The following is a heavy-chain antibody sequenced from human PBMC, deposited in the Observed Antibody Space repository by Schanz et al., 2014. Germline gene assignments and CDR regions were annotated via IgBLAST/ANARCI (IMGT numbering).Heavy chain of an antibody. CDR3: ARPLGPNYYYYGLDV. CDR1: GFIFNDYY. Sequence: VQLVESGGGLVKPGGSLRLSCAASGFIFNDYYMNWIRQAPGKGLEWVSRINSDGSTTIYADSVKGRFTISRDNAKNTLYLQMNSLRAEDTAVYYCARPLGPNYYYYGLDVWGQGTTVTVSS. J-gene: IGHJ6*02. CDR2: INSDGSTT. V-gene: IGHV3-74*02.